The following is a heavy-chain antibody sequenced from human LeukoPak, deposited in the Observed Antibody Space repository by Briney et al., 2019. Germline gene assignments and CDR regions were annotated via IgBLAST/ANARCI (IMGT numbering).Heavy chain of an antibody. CDR2: ISGSGGST. V-gene: IGHV3-23*01. D-gene: IGHD2-15*01. CDR3: AKDRSGCSGGSCYLAEYFQH. CDR1: GFTFSSYA. Sequence: PGGSLRLSCAASGFTFSSYAMSWVRQAPGEGLEWVCAISGSGGSTYYADSVKGRFTISRDNSKNTLYLQMNSLRAEDTGVYYCAKDRSGCSGGSCYLAEYFQHWGQGTLVTVSS. J-gene: IGHJ1*01.